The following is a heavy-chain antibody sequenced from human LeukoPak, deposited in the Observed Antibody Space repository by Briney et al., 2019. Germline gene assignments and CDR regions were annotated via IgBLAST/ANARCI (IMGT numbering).Heavy chain of an antibody. Sequence: PGGSLRLSCAASGFAFSNAWMSWVRQAPGKGLEWVGRIKSKTDGGTTDYAAPVKGRFTISRDDSKNTLYLQMNSLKTEDTAVYYCTTQLPPYYFDYWGQGTLVTVSS. D-gene: IGHD2-21*01. V-gene: IGHV3-15*01. CDR1: GFAFSNAW. CDR2: IKSKTDGGTT. J-gene: IGHJ4*02. CDR3: TTQLPPYYFDY.